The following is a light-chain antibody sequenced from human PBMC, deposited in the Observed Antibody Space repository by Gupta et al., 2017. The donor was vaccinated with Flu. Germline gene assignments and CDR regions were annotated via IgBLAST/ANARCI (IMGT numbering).Light chain of an antibody. Sequence: LSLSPGERATRSCRASQSVSSSYLAWYQQKPGQAPRLLIYGASSRATGIPDRFSGSGSGTDSTLTISRLEPEDFAVYYCQQYGSSPPGITFGHGTKVDIK. CDR1: QSVSSSY. V-gene: IGKV3-20*01. CDR2: GAS. J-gene: IGKJ3*01. CDR3: QQYGSSPPGIT.